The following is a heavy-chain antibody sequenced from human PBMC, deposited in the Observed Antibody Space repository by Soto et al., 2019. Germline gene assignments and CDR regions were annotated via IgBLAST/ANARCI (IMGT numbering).Heavy chain of an antibody. Sequence: QVQLVQSGAEVKKPGSSVKVSCKASGGIFSTYAISWSRQAPGQGLEWMGGIIPLFGTPNYAQRFQGRVTITADETTSTAYMELSRLRSEDTAVDYCARDRDDYGSGNYYNRIDFWGQGTLVTVSS. J-gene: IGHJ4*02. D-gene: IGHD3-10*01. CDR3: ARDRDDYGSGNYYNRIDF. V-gene: IGHV1-69*01. CDR1: GGIFSTYA. CDR2: IIPLFGTP.